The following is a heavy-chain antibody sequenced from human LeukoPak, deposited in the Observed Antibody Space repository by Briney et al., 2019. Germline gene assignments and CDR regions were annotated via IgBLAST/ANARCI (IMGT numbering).Heavy chain of an antibody. CDR3: ARVVAGLAALDV. D-gene: IGHD3-3*02. V-gene: IGHV4-31*03. J-gene: IGHJ3*01. CDR1: GVSISSGGYY. CDR2: IFFSGST. Sequence: PSETLSLTCSVSGVSISSGGYYWSWLRQHPGKGLEWLGYIFFSGSTYYNPYLKSRVNISVDTSENHFSLKVTSVTAADTAVYYCARVVAGLAALDVWGQGTLVTVSS.